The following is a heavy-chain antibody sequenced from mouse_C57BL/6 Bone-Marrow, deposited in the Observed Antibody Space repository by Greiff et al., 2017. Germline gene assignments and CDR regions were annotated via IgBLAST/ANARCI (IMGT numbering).Heavy chain of an antibody. Sequence: QVQLQQSGPELVKPGASVKISCKASGYAFSSSWMNWVKQRPGKGLEWIGRIYPGDGDTNYNGKFKGKATLTADKSSSTAYMQLSSLTSEDSAVCFCASYYGSSFYYAMDYWGQGTSVTVSS. D-gene: IGHD1-1*01. V-gene: IGHV1-82*01. CDR3: ASYYGSSFYYAMDY. CDR2: IYPGDGDT. CDR1: GYAFSSSW. J-gene: IGHJ4*01.